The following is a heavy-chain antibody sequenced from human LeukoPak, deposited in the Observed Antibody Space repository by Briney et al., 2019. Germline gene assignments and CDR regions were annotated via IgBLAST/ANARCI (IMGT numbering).Heavy chain of an antibody. CDR2: INHSGST. CDR1: GGSFSGYY. J-gene: IGHJ6*03. D-gene: IGHD3-3*01. V-gene: IGHV4-34*01. Sequence: SETLSLTCAVYGGSFSGYYWSWIRQPPGKGLEWIGEINHSGSTNYNPSLKSRVTISVDTSKNQFSLKLSSVTAADTAVYYCARGLTYYDFWSGYRDYYYYMDVWGKGTTVTVSS. CDR3: ARGLTYYDFWSGYRDYYYYMDV.